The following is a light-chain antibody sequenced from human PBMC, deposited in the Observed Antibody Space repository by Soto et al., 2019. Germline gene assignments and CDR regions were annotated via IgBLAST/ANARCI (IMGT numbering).Light chain of an antibody. Sequence: EIVLTQSPGTLSLSPVERATLSCRASQSVSNNYLAWYQQKPGQAPRLLIYDAYSRATGVGARFTGSGSATDFSLTITSLEPEDFAVYYCQQRGKWPSTFGPGTKVDIK. V-gene: IGKV3D-20*02. CDR2: DAY. J-gene: IGKJ2*02. CDR3: QQRGKWPST. CDR1: QSVSNNY.